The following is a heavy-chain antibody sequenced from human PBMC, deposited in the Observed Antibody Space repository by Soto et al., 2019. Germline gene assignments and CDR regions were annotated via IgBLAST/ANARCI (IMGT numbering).Heavy chain of an antibody. CDR3: AREYSSSYYYYYGMDV. J-gene: IGHJ6*02. V-gene: IGHV4-31*03. D-gene: IGHD6-6*01. CDR1: GGSISSGGYY. Sequence: QVQLQESGPGLVKPSQTLSLTCTVSGGSISSGGYYWSWIRQHPGKGLEWIGYIYYSGSTYYNPSLKSRVTISVDTSKNQFSLKLSSVTAADTAVYYCAREYSSSYYYYYGMDVWGQGTTVIVSS. CDR2: IYYSGST.